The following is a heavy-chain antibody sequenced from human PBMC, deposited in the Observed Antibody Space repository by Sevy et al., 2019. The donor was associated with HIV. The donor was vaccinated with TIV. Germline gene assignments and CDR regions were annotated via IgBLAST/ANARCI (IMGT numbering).Heavy chain of an antibody. J-gene: IGHJ4*02. D-gene: IGHD1-26*01. CDR2: SHYNGNT. CDR3: AGENAWGRGYS. CDR1: GASITVFY. Sequence: SETLSLTCTVSGASITVFYWNWIRQPPGKGLEWIENSHYNGNTNYNPSLKSRVTLSLDTSKNQFSLRLSSVTAADTAMYYCAGENAWGRGYSWGQGTLVTVSS. V-gene: IGHV4-59*08.